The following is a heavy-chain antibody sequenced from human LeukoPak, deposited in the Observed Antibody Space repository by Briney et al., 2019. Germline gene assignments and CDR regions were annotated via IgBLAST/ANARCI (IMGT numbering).Heavy chain of an antibody. CDR1: GFTFTRYA. CDR3: ARALITMIRGVIDY. Sequence: GGSLRLSCAASGFTFTRYALHWVRKAPGKGLEWVAVISSDGTDKYSADSVKGRFTISRDSAKNTLYLQMNSLRAEDTAVYYCARALITMIRGVIDYWGQGTLVTVSS. CDR2: ISSDGTDK. D-gene: IGHD3-10*01. J-gene: IGHJ4*02. V-gene: IGHV3-30-3*01.